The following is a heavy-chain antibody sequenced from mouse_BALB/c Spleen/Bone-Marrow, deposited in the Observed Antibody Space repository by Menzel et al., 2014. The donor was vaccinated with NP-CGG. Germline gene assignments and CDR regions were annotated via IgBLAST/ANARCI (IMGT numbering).Heavy chain of an antibody. V-gene: IGHV14-3*02. J-gene: IGHJ4*01. CDR2: IDPANGNT. Sequence: EVMLVESGAELVKPGASVKLSCTASGFNIXDTYMHWVKQRPEQGLEWIGRIDPANGNTKYDPKFQGKATITADTSSNTAYLQLSSLTSEDTAVYYCARYGNYCYAMDYWGQGTSVTVSS. CDR1: GFNIXDTY. CDR3: ARYGNYCYAMDY. D-gene: IGHD2-1*01.